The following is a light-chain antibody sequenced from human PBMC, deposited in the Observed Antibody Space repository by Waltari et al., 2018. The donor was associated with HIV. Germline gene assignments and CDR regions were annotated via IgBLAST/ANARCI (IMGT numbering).Light chain of an antibody. V-gene: IGLV1-47*01. Sequence: QSVLTQPPSASGTPGQTVTTSCSRSTSNVDTHGVSWYQQLPVTAPKLLIYRNYQRPSGVPDRFSSSKSGASASLIISGLRSEDEADYSCGVWDSTLKQWLFGVGTKLTVL. CDR2: RNY. CDR1: TSNVDTHG. CDR3: GVWDSTLKQWL. J-gene: IGLJ3*02.